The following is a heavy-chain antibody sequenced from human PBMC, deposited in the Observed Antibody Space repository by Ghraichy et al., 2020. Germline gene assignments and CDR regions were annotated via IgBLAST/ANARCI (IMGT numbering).Heavy chain of an antibody. CDR1: GFTFSSYA. V-gene: IGHV3-23*01. CDR2: ISGSGGST. D-gene: IGHD1-26*01. CDR3: AKAGSSIVGATLLY. J-gene: IGHJ4*02. Sequence: GGSLRLSCAASGFTFSSYAMSWVRQAPGKGLEWVSAISGSGGSTYYADSVKGRFTISRDNSKNTLYLQMNSLRAEDTAVYYCAKAGSSIVGATLLYWGQGTLVSVSS.